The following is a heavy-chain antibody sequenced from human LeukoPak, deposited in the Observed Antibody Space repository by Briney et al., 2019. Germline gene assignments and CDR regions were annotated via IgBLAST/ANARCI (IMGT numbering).Heavy chain of an antibody. V-gene: IGHV3-23*01. CDR2: IDYSGGST. D-gene: IGHD3-10*01. CDR1: GFTLSSYE. CDR3: AKGYYYGSGTPPTIFDY. Sequence: GGSLRLSCTASGFTLSSYEMSWIRQAPGKGLEWVSSIDYSGGSTYYADSVKGRFTISRDNSKNTLYLQMNSLRAEDTAVYYCAKGYYYGSGTPPTIFDYWGQGTLVTVSS. J-gene: IGHJ4*02.